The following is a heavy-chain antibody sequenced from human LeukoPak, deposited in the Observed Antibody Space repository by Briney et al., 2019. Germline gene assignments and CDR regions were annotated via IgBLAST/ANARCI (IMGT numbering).Heavy chain of an antibody. CDR2: IGATNGYT. CDR3: AIDRVTLVRGTYLGGESDF. V-gene: IGHV3-11*05. Sequence: GGSLRLSCAMSGFHLNNYYMTWIRQAPGKGLEWVSSIGATNGYTKYADSERGRFVISSDNAKGSLYLQMNSLRADDTAVYYCAIDRVTLVRGTYLGGESDFWGQGTLVTVSS. CDR1: GFHLNNYY. D-gene: IGHD3-10*01. J-gene: IGHJ4*02.